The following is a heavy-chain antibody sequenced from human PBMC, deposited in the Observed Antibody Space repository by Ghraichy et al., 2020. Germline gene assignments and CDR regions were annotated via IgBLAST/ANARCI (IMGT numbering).Heavy chain of an antibody. J-gene: IGHJ4*02. CDR2: INPNSGGT. V-gene: IGHV1-2*02. Sequence: ASVKVSCKASGYTFTGYYMHWVRQAPGQGLEWMGWINPNSGGTNYAQKFQGRVTMTRDTSISTAYMELSRRRSDDTAVYYCARGPKRWYGGDYWGQGTLVTVSS. CDR3: ARGPKRWYGGDY. D-gene: IGHD3-10*01. CDR1: GYTFTGYY.